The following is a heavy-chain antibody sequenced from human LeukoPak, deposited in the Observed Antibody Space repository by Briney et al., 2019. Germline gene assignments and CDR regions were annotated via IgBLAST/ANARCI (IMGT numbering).Heavy chain of an antibody. J-gene: IGHJ4*02. V-gene: IGHV4-59*01. CDR1: GGSISSYY. D-gene: IGHD3-10*01. CDR2: ISYSGNT. CDR3: ARSFGSGSYFDS. Sequence: SETLSLTCTVSGGSISSYYWSWIRQPPGKGLEWIGYISYSGNTNYNPSLKSRVTLSVDTPKNQFSLKVSSVTAADTAVYFCARSFGSGSYFDSWGQGTLVTVSS.